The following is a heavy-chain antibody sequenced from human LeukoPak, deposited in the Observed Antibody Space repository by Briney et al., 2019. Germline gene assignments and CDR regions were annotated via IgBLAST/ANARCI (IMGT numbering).Heavy chain of an antibody. CDR2: IDPSDSYT. V-gene: IGHV5-10-1*01. J-gene: IGHJ4*02. CDR3: ARRISYGYYFDY. D-gene: IGHD5-18*01. CDR1: GYSFINYW. Sequence: PGESLKISCKGSGYSFINYWIAWVRQMPGKGLEWMGRIDPSDSYTNYSPSFQGHVTISADKSINTAYLQWSSLKASDTAMYYCARRISYGYYFDYWGQGTLVTVSS.